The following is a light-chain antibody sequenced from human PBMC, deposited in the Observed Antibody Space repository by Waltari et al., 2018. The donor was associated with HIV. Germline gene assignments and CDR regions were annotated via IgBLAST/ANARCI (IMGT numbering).Light chain of an antibody. CDR3: QQTYNSPKT. J-gene: IGKJ1*01. V-gene: IGKV1-39*01. Sequence: DIQMTQSPSSLPASVGDRVTISCRASQTINTFLNWYQQKPGKAPKLLIYGASNLPSGVPSSFSVSGSGTDFTLTINSLQAEDFATYYCQQTYNSPKTFDPGTKVDMK. CDR1: QTINTF. CDR2: GAS.